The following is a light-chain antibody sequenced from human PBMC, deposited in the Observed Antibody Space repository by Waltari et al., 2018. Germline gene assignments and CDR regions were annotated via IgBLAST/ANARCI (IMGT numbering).Light chain of an antibody. CDR2: GAP. V-gene: IGKV3-20*01. Sequence: EIVLTQSPGTLSLSPGERVTLSCRASQRISSTYLAWYQQKPGQAPRLLIYGAPNRATGIPDRFSGSGSGTDFILTISRLEPEDFAVYYCQQYGTSPFSFGPGTKVDI. CDR3: QQYGTSPFS. CDR1: QRISSTY. J-gene: IGKJ3*01.